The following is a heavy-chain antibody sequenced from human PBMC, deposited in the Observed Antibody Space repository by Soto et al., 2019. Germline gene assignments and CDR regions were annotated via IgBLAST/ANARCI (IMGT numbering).Heavy chain of an antibody. J-gene: IGHJ3*02. CDR2: IWYNGSNK. CDR1: GFTLSRYG. D-gene: IGHD3-22*01. CDR3: ARCVTYYYDNSGALDAFDI. Sequence: SLRLSCAASGFTLSRYGMHWVRQAPGPGLGWVAVIWYNGSNKYYANTVKGRFTISRDNSKNTLYLQMNSLRAEDTAVYYCARCVTYYYDNSGALDAFDIWGQGTMVTVSS. V-gene: IGHV3-33*01.